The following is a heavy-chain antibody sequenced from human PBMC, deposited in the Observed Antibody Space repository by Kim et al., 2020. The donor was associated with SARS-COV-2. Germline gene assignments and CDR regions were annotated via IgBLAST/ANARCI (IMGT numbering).Heavy chain of an antibody. J-gene: IGHJ6*02. CDR1: GFTFSDYY. CDR2: ISSSSSYT. V-gene: IGHV3-11*05. D-gene: IGHD3-10*01. Sequence: LRLSCAASGFTFSDYYMSWIRQAPGKGLEWVSYISSSSSYTNYADSVKGRFTISRDNAKNSLYLQMNSLRAEDTAVYYCARDLYYYGSGSYYTYYYGMDGWGQGTTGTVSS. CDR3: ARDLYYYGSGSYYTYYYGMDG.